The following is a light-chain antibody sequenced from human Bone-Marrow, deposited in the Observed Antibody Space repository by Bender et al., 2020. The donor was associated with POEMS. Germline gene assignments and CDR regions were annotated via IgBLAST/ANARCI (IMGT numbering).Light chain of an antibody. CDR2: KDN. Sequence: SSDLTQPPSVSVSPGQMARITCSGDALSKQYVHWYQQRPGQAPVLIMYKDNKRPSGIHGRFSGSSSGNTVTLTISGVQTEDEADYYCQSTDSSGNYVFGSGTKVTVL. V-gene: IGLV3-25*03. CDR3: QSTDSSGNYV. J-gene: IGLJ1*01. CDR1: ALSKQY.